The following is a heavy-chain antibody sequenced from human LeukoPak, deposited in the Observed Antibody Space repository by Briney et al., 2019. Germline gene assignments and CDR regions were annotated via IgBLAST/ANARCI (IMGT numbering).Heavy chain of an antibody. J-gene: IGHJ4*02. Sequence: SVKVSCKASGYSLTSYAISWVRQAPGQGLEWMGGIIPIFGTANYAQKFQGRVTIAADESTSTAYMELSSLRSEDTAVYYCARGNYTDSFDYWGQGTLVTVSS. CDR3: ARGNYTDSFDY. CDR2: IIPIFGTA. V-gene: IGHV1-69*13. D-gene: IGHD3-10*01. CDR1: GYSLTSYA.